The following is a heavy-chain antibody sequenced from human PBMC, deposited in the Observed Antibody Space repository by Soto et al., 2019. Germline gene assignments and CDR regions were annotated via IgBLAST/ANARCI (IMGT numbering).Heavy chain of an antibody. J-gene: IGHJ5*02. D-gene: IGHD6-19*01. Sequence: QVQLVQSGAEVKKPGSSVRVSCKASGDTSDSFSISWVRQAPGQGLDWLGGFIPMFGTGNYAQKFQGRLTITADEATGTSYMDLKSRRSEDTAVYFCARENRDDNSGWYSSSDWFDPWGQGTLVTVSS. V-gene: IGHV1-69*01. CDR3: ARENRDDNSGWYSSSDWFDP. CDR1: GDTSDSFS. CDR2: FIPMFGTG.